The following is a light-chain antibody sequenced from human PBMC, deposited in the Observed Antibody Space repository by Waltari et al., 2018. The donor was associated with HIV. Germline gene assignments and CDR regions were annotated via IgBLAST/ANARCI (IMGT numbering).Light chain of an antibody. CDR3: AAWDDSLSGVV. CDR2: RNN. CDR1: SSNIGSNY. Sequence: QSVLTQPPSASGTPGQRVTISCSGSSSNIGSNYVYWYQQLPETAPKLLIYRNNQRHSGVPDRFSGSKAGTSASLAISGLRSEDEADYYCAAWDDSLSGVVFGGGTKLTVL. V-gene: IGLV1-47*01. J-gene: IGLJ2*01.